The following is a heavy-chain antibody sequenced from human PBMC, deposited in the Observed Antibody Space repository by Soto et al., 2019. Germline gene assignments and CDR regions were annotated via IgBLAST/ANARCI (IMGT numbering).Heavy chain of an antibody. V-gene: IGHV1-18*01. J-gene: IGHJ4*02. CDR2: ISAHNGNT. D-gene: IGHD3-10*01. CDR3: ARGRYGGY. CDR1: GYGFTTYG. Sequence: QIHLVQSGAEVKKPGASVKVSCKGSGYGFTTYGITWVRQAPGQGLEWMAWISAHNGNTNYAQKLQGRVTVTRDTSPSTAYMELRSLRSDDTAVYYCARGRYGGYWGQGALVTVSS.